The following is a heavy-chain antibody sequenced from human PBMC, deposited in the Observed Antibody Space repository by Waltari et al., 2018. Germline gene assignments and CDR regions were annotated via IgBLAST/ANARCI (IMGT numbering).Heavy chain of an antibody. Sequence: QVQLQESGPGLVKPSVNLYLTCAVSGYSISSGSYWGWIRQPPGKGLEWIGSIYHSGSTYYNPSLKSRVTISVDTSKNQFSLKLSSVTAADTAVYYCARHPCGDCSRDAFDIWGQGTMVTVSS. J-gene: IGHJ3*02. D-gene: IGHD2-21*01. CDR3: ARHPCGDCSRDAFDI. V-gene: IGHV4-38-2*01. CDR2: IYHSGST. CDR1: GYSISSGSY.